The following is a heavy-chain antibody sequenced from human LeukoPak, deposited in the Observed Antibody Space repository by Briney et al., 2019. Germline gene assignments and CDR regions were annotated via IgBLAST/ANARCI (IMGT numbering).Heavy chain of an antibody. CDR2: ISSSSSYI. D-gene: IGHD6-19*01. Sequence: GGSLRLSCAASGFTFSSYSMNWVRQAPGKGLEWVSSISSSSSYICYADSVKGRFTISRDNAKNSLYLQMNSLRAEDTAVYYCARFAGRYGYYFDYWGQGTLVTVSS. J-gene: IGHJ4*02. V-gene: IGHV3-21*01. CDR3: ARFAGRYGYYFDY. CDR1: GFTFSSYS.